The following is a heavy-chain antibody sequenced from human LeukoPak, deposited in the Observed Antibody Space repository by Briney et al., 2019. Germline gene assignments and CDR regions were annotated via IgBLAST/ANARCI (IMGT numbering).Heavy chain of an antibody. J-gene: IGHJ4*02. CDR3: SREQHGGRYIDY. D-gene: IGHD3-16*01. CDR2: IYSDGTTT. Sequence: GGSLRLSCAVSGSTFSSYWIHWVRQAPGKGLEWVSRIYSDGTTTSYADSVKGRFTISRDNAKNTLYLQMNSLRAEDTAVYYCSREQHGGRYIDYWGQGTRVTVSS. V-gene: IGHV3-74*01. CDR1: GSTFSSYW.